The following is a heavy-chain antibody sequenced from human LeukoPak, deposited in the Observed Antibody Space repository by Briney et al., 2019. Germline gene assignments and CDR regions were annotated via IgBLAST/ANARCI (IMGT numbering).Heavy chain of an antibody. J-gene: IGHJ5*02. CDR1: GITFSSYA. CDR2: ISGSGGST. V-gene: IGHV3-23*01. D-gene: IGHD1-26*01. Sequence: PGGSLRLSCAASGITFSSYAMSWVRQAPGKGLGWVSAISGSGGSTYYADSVKGRFTISRDNSKNTLYLQMNSLRAEDTAIYYCAKDQYSGSYYWFDPWGQGTLVTVSS. CDR3: AKDQYSGSYYWFDP.